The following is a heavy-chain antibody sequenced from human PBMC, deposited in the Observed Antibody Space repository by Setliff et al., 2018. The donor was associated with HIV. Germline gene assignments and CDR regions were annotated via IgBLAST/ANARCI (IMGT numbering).Heavy chain of an antibody. J-gene: IGHJ4*01. Sequence: SETLSLTCTVSGASISSHYWSWIRQSPGRELEWIGYIYSTGSTNYNPSLQSRVSISMDASSNKFSLQVTSVTSADTAVYYCAKGAGFYGDYTFDYWGLGTMVTVSS. CDR2: IYSTGST. CDR3: AKGAGFYGDYTFDY. D-gene: IGHD4-17*01. V-gene: IGHV4-59*11. CDR1: GASISSHY.